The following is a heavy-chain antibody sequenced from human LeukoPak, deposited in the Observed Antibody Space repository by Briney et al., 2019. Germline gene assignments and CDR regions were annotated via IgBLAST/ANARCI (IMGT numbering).Heavy chain of an antibody. Sequence: SETLSLTCSVSGASMSSHYWSWIRQPAGSWIRQPAGKGLQWIGYIYDSGNTNYNPSLKSRVTISVDTSKNQFSLKLSSVTAADTAVYYCARVRRGRAARPWFFDYWGQGTLVTVSS. D-gene: IGHD6-6*01. CDR2: IYDSGNT. CDR1: GASMSSHY. CDR3: ARVRRGRAARPWFFDY. V-gene: IGHV4-59*11. J-gene: IGHJ4*02.